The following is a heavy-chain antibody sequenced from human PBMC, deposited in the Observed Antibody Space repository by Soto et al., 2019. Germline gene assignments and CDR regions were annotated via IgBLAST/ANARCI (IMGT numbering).Heavy chain of an antibody. J-gene: IGHJ4*02. CDR3: AKAQRGTMIVVVASLGYYFDY. Sequence: PGGSLRLSCAASGFTFSSYAMSWVRQAPGKGLEWVSAISGSGGSTYYADSVKGRFTISRDNSKNTLYLQMNSLRAEDTAVYYCAKAQRGTMIVVVASLGYYFDYWGRGTLVTVSS. V-gene: IGHV3-23*01. CDR1: GFTFSSYA. D-gene: IGHD3-22*01. CDR2: ISGSGGST.